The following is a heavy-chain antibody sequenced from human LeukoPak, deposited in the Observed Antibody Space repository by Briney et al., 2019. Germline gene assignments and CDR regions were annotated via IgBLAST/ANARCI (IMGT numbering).Heavy chain of an antibody. D-gene: IGHD3-10*01. Sequence: SETLSLTCTVSGGSISSCYWSWIRQPPGKGLEWIGYIYYSGSTHYNPSLKSRVTMSADTSKNQFSLKLSSVTAADTAVYYCGRTEYYFDYWGQGTLVTVSS. CDR3: GRTEYYFDY. CDR2: IYYSGST. CDR1: GGSISSCY. J-gene: IGHJ4*02. V-gene: IGHV4-59*01.